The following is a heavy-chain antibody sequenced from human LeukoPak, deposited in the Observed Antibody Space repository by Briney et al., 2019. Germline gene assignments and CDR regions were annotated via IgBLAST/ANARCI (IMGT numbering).Heavy chain of an antibody. V-gene: IGHV4-59*11. CDR1: GGPIGSHL. J-gene: IGHJ6*02. CDR2: IYYTGST. CDR3: VRSRGGPTLLDV. D-gene: IGHD4-23*01. Sequence: SETLSLTCTLSGGPIGSHLWMCMPQPPEKRLVGIGYIYYTGSTNYNPSLKSRVTISADTSKNQFSLKLSSVTAADTAVFYCVRSRGGPTLLDVWGQGTTVTVSS.